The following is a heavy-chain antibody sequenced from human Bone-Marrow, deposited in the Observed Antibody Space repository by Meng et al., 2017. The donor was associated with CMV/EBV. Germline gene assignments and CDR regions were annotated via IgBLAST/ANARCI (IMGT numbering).Heavy chain of an antibody. D-gene: IGHD2-15*01. Sequence: GGSLRLSCAASGFTFSNYGMHWVRQAPGKGLEWVAFIRYDGSNKYYADSVKGRFTISRDNAKNSLYLQMNSLRAEDTAVYYCARGVAPIDYWGQGTLVTFSS. CDR1: GFTFSNYG. J-gene: IGHJ4*02. CDR3: ARGVAPIDY. CDR2: IRYDGSNK. V-gene: IGHV3-30*02.